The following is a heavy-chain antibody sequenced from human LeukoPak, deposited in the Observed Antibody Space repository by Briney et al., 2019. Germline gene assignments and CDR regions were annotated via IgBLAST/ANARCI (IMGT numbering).Heavy chain of an antibody. Sequence: ASVKISCKVSGYTFTDYYMHWVQQAPGKGLEWMGLVDPDDGETIYAEKFQGRVTITADTSTDTAYMELSSLRSEDTAVYYCATDGTSNYYMDVWGKGTTVTVSS. D-gene: IGHD2-2*01. V-gene: IGHV1-69-2*01. CDR1: GYTFTDYY. CDR3: ATDGTSNYYMDV. J-gene: IGHJ6*03. CDR2: VDPDDGET.